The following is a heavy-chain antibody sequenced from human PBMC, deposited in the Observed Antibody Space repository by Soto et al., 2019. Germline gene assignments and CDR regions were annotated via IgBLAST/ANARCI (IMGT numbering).Heavy chain of an antibody. CDR2: IGTAGDT. CDR3: ARVNVGYSYGNYYYYMDV. D-gene: IGHD5-18*01. J-gene: IGHJ6*03. CDR1: GFTFSSYD. Sequence: GGSLRLSCAASGFTFSSYDMHWVRQATGKGLEWVSAIGTAGDTYYPGSVKGRFTISRENAKNSLYLQMNSLRAGDTAVYYCARVNVGYSYGNYYYYMDVWGKGTTVTVSS. V-gene: IGHV3-13*01.